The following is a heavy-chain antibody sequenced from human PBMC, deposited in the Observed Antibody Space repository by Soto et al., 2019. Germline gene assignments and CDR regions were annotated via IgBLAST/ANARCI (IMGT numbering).Heavy chain of an antibody. CDR3: ARAGRFGELPSRWFDP. J-gene: IGHJ5*02. V-gene: IGHV4-34*01. D-gene: IGHD3-10*01. Sequence: PSETLSLTCAVYGGSFSGYYWTWIRQPPGTGLEWIGEINHSGSTNYNPSLKSRVTISVDTSKNQFSLKLSSVTAADTAVYYCARAGRFGELPSRWFDPWGQGTLVTVSS. CDR1: GGSFSGYY. CDR2: INHSGST.